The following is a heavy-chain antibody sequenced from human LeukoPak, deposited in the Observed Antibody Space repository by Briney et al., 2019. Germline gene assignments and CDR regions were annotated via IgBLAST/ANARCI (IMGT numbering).Heavy chain of an antibody. V-gene: IGHV1-18*01. CDR2: TSPHNGDT. J-gene: IGHJ4*02. D-gene: IGHD6-13*01. CDR3: ARVRAAAGIYYFDY. Sequence: ASVKVSCKASGYTFTSYGTSWVRQAPGQGLEWMGWTSPHNGDTNYAQKLQGRVTMTTDTSTSTAYMELRSLRSDDTAVYYCARVRAAAGIYYFDYWGQGTLVTVSS. CDR1: GYTFTSYG.